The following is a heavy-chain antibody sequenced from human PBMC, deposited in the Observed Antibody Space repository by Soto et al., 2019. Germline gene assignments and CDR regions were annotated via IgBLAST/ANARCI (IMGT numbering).Heavy chain of an antibody. J-gene: IGHJ4*02. CDR3: ARDGIQLGSGPYYFDY. CDR2: ISYDGSNK. Sequence: QVQLVESGGGVVQPGRSLRLSCAASGFTFSSYAMHWVRQAPGKGLEWVAVISYDGSNKYYADSVKGRFTISRDNSKNTLYLQMNSLRAEDTAVYYCARDGIQLGSGPYYFDYWGQGTLVTVSS. D-gene: IGHD5-18*01. V-gene: IGHV3-30-3*01. CDR1: GFTFSSYA.